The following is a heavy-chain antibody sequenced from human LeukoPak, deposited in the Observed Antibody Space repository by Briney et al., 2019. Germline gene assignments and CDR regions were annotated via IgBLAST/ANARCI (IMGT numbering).Heavy chain of an antibody. CDR2: ISSSGSTI. Sequence: GGSLRLSCAASGFTFSSYEMNWVRQAPGKGLEWVSYISSSGSTIYYADSVKGRFTISRDNAKNSLYLQMNSLRAEDTAIYYCARGGCAAAGCGMDAWGQGTTVTVSS. J-gene: IGHJ6*02. CDR1: GFTFSSYE. CDR3: ARGGCAAAGCGMDA. D-gene: IGHD6-13*01. V-gene: IGHV3-48*03.